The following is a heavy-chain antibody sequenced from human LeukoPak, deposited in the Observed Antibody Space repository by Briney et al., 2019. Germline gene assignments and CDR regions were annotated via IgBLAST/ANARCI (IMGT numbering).Heavy chain of an antibody. CDR3: ATDRNSGKYYDY. CDR1: GLTFRNYG. Sequence: QPGGSLRLSCAASGLTFRNYGMHWVRQAPGKGLEGVAVIWYDGSNQYYVDSVKGRFTVSRDNAKNTLYLQMNSLRAEDTAVYYCATDRNSGKYYDYWGQGTLVTVSS. J-gene: IGHJ4*02. V-gene: IGHV3-33*01. CDR2: IWYDGSNQ. D-gene: IGHD1-26*01.